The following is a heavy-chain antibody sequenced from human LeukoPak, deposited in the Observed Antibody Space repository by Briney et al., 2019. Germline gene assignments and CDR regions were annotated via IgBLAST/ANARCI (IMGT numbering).Heavy chain of an antibody. CDR1: GFTFSSYS. V-gene: IGHV3-21*04. D-gene: IGHD5-24*01. CDR3: AKADDYTYPYYFDY. J-gene: IGHJ4*02. Sequence: GGSLRLSCAASGFTFSSYSMNWVRQAPGKGLEWVSSISSSSSYTYYADSLKGRFTISRDNSKNTLYLQMNSLRAEDTAVYYCAKADDYTYPYYFDYWGQGTLVTVSS. CDR2: ISSSSSYT.